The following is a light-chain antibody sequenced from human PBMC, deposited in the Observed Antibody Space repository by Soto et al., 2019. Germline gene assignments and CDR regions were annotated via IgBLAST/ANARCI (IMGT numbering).Light chain of an antibody. V-gene: IGKV4-1*01. CDR1: QSILYRSNNKKY. CDR2: WAS. Sequence: DIVMTQSPDSLAVSLGERATINCKSSQSILYRSNNKKYLAWYQQKPGQAPKLLISWASTRETGVPDRFSGSGSWTDFTLTISSLQAEDVAVYYCQQYYSSPITFGGGTKVEIK. J-gene: IGKJ4*01. CDR3: QQYYSSPIT.